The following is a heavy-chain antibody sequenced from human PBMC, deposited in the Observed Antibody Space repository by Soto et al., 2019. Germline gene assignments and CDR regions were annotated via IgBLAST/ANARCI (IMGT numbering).Heavy chain of an antibody. CDR3: ARSPGGWFGELLYGMDV. D-gene: IGHD3-10*01. J-gene: IGHJ6*02. Sequence: QVQLVQSGAEVKKPGSSVKVSCKASGGTFSSYAISWVRQAPGQGLEWMGGIIPIFGTANYAQKFQGRVTITADESTSTAYMERSSLRSEDTAVYYCARSPGGWFGELLYGMDVWGQGTTVTVSS. CDR2: IIPIFGTA. V-gene: IGHV1-69*01. CDR1: GGTFSSYA.